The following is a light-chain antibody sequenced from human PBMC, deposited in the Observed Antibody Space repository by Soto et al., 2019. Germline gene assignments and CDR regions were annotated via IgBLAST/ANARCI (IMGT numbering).Light chain of an antibody. J-gene: IGLJ2*01. V-gene: IGLV2-14*01. Sequence: QSALTQPASVSGSPGQSITISCTGTNSDVGGYNYVSWYQQHPGKAPKLMIYDVSNRPSGVSNRFSGSKSGNTASLTISGRQAEDDADYYCSSYTSSSTIVVFGGGTKVTVL. CDR3: SSYTSSSTIVV. CDR2: DVS. CDR1: NSDVGGYNY.